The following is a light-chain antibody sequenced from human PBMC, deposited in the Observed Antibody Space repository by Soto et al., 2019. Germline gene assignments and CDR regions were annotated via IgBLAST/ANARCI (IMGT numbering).Light chain of an antibody. V-gene: IGKV3-20*01. Sequence: EIVLTQSPGTLSLSPGERATLACRASQSVRNNCLAWYQQKPGQAPRLLIYGASTRATGIPDRFSGSGSGTDFTLTISRLEPEDFAMYYCQRYGGSSPRLTFGPGTKVDIK. CDR1: QSVRNNC. CDR3: QRYGGSSPRLT. CDR2: GAS. J-gene: IGKJ3*01.